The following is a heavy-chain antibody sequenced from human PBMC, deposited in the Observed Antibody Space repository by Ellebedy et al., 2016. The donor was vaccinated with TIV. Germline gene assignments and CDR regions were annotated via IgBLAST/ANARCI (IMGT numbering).Heavy chain of an antibody. CDR1: GGSISSYY. D-gene: IGHD2-21*02. J-gene: IGHJ2*01. V-gene: IGHV4-4*07. CDR2: IYTSGST. CDR3: ARVGYCGGDCYPLDYWYFDL. Sequence: MPSETLSLTCTVSGGSISSYYWSWILQPAGKGLEWIGRIYTSGSTNYNHSLKSRFTMSVDTSKNQFSLKLSSLTAADTAVYYCARVGYCGGDCYPLDYWYFDLWGRGTLVTVSS.